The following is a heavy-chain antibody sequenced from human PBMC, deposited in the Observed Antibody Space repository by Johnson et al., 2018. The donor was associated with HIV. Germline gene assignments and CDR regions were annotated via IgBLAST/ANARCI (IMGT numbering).Heavy chain of an antibody. V-gene: IGHV3-30*18. CDR2: ISYNGSNK. CDR1: GFTFSSYG. CDR3: AKSTQANILRESGPYGAFDI. J-gene: IGHJ3*02. D-gene: IGHD3-10*01. Sequence: QVQLVESGGGLVRPGGSLRLSCAASGFTFSSYGMHWVRQAPGKGLEWVAVISYNGSNKYYADSVKGRFPISRDNAKNTLYVQMNSLRAKDTAVYYCAKSTQANILRESGPYGAFDIWGQGTMVTVSS.